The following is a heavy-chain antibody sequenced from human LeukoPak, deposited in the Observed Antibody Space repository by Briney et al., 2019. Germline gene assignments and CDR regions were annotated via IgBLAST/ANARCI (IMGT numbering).Heavy chain of an antibody. J-gene: IGHJ3*02. CDR3: ARGPSHGAFDI. V-gene: IGHV1-2*02. Sequence: ASVKVSCKASGYSFSTYWPHWLRQAPGQGLEWMGWINPNNGHTYSAQIFQGRVTMTRDTSISTVYMELSRLESDDTAVYYCARGPSHGAFDIWGQGTMATVSS. CDR2: INPNNGHT. CDR1: GYSFSTYW.